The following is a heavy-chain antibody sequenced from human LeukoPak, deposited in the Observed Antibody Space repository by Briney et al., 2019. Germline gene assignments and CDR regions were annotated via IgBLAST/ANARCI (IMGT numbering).Heavy chain of an antibody. Sequence: SETLSLTCTVSSGSVSSGPYYWSWIRQPPGKGLEWIGNIYYSGSTNYNPSLKSRVTISVDTSKNQFSLKLTSVTAADTAVYYCARHCAVDIWGRGTMVTVSS. J-gene: IGHJ3*02. D-gene: IGHD2-21*02. CDR3: ARHCAVDI. V-gene: IGHV4-61*01. CDR2: IYYSGST. CDR1: SGSVSSGPYY.